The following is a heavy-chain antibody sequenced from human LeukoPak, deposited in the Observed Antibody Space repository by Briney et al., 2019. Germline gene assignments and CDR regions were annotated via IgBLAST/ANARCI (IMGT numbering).Heavy chain of an antibody. CDR2: INPGGDNT. CDR3: ARIRDGYNDAYDI. D-gene: IGHD5-24*01. V-gene: IGHV1-46*01. J-gene: IGHJ3*02. Sequence: ASVKVSCKASGYTFTSYDINWVRQAPGQGLEWMGLINPGGDNTNYAQNFQGRVTTTRDTSASTVYMELSSLRSEDTAIYSCARIRDGYNDAYDIWGQGTVVTVPS. CDR1: GYTFTSYD.